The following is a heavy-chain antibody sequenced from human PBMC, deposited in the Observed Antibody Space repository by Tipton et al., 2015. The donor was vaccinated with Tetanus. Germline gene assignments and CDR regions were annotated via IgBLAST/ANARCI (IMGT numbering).Heavy chain of an antibody. CDR2: IYYNGNT. Sequence: TLSLTCTVSGGSLFSGSFYWGWIRQPPGKGLEWIGNIYYNGNTFYHSSLKSRVTISAATSKNQFSLSLRSVTAADTAVYYCAKQEDNWFDPWGQGTLVTVSS. CDR1: GGSLFSGSFY. J-gene: IGHJ5*02. CDR3: AKQEDNWFDP. V-gene: IGHV4-39*01. D-gene: IGHD2-15*01.